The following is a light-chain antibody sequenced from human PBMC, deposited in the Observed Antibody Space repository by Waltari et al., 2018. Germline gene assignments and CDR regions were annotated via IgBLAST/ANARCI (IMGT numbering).Light chain of an antibody. V-gene: IGKV3-15*01. CDR1: QSVSNN. CDR3: QQYNEWPYT. Sequence: DTVMIQSPATLSVSPGERVTLYCSASQSVSNNVAWYQQTFGQAPRLLIYGASSRSTGVPPRFGGSWSGTEFTLTITSLQSEDFAVYYCQQYNEWPYTFGQGTKLEI. J-gene: IGKJ2*01. CDR2: GAS.